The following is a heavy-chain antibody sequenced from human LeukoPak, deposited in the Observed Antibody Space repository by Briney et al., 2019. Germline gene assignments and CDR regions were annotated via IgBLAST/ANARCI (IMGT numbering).Heavy chain of an antibody. V-gene: IGHV3-23*01. CDR1: GFPFSSFA. Sequence: GGSLRLXCVASGFPFSSFAMTWVRQAPGKGLEWVSALSGSGGSANYADSVRDRFTISRDNSKNTLYLQLNSLRAEDSAVYYWAKCRGGGGEYWHFDLWGRGILVSVSS. D-gene: IGHD2-15*01. CDR3: AKCRGGGGEYWHFDL. J-gene: IGHJ2*01. CDR2: LSGSGGSA.